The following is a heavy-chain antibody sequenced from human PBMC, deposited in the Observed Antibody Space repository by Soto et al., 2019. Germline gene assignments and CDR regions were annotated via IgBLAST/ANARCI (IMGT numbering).Heavy chain of an antibody. CDR1: GGSFSGYY. D-gene: IGHD5-12*01. V-gene: IGHV4-34*01. J-gene: IGHJ6*02. Sequence: SETLSLTCAVYGGSFSGYYWSWIRQPPGKGLEWIGEINHSGSTNYNPSLKSRVTISVDTPKNQFSLKLSSVTAADTAVYYCARRSGYEDVWGQGTTVTVSS. CDR2: INHSGST. CDR3: ARRSGYEDV.